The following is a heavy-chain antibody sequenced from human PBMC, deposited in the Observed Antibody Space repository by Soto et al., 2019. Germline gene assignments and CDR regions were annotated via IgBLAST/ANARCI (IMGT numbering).Heavy chain of an antibody. CDR3: AKDRRAGGNSAFYFDF. Sequence: QTGGSLRLSCAASGFKFSNYAMSWVRQAPGKGLEWVSLISATGGGTYYADSVKGRFTISRDNSHNTLNLQVHSLTAEDTAVYNCAKDRRAGGNSAFYFDFWGQGAQVTVS. CDR2: ISATGGGT. V-gene: IGHV3-23*01. CDR1: GFKFSNYA. D-gene: IGHD3-16*01. J-gene: IGHJ4*02.